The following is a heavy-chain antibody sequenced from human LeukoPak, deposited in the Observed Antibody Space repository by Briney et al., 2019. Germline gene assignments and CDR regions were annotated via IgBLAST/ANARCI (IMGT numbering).Heavy chain of an antibody. CDR2: IRSDGSDK. CDR3: ARAEGYGGELDS. CDR1: GFTFRNYG. D-gene: IGHD4-23*01. Sequence: PGGSLRLSCAASGFTFRNYGMHWVRRTPGKGLEWVAFIRSDGSDKYYADSVKGRFTISRDTSRNTLYLQMNGLRAEDTAVYYCARAEGYGGELDSWGQGTLVTVSS. J-gene: IGHJ4*02. V-gene: IGHV3-30*02.